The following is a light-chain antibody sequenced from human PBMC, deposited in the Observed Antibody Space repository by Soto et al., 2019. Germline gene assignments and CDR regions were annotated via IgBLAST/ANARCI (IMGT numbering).Light chain of an antibody. V-gene: IGKV3-11*01. Sequence: EIVMTQSPATLSLSPGDRATLSCRASQSIGTYLAWYQQKRGQAPSLLTYDASNRATGIPARFRGSGSGTDFTLTISSLEPEDFAVYFCQHRSNSPPTWTFGQGTKVEIK. CDR2: DAS. CDR1: QSIGTY. J-gene: IGKJ1*01. CDR3: QHRSNSPPTWT.